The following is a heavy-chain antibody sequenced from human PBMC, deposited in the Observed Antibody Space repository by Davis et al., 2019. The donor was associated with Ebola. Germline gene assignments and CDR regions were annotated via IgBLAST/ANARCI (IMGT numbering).Heavy chain of an antibody. J-gene: IGHJ4*02. CDR2: INTDGSEK. Sequence: GGSLRLSCAASGFTFSQAPGKGLEWVAKINTDGSEKHYVDSLEGRFTVSRDNARNSVFLQMTSLRVDDTATYFCARDPFWGALDYWGQGALVTVTS. V-gene: IGHV3-7*03. D-gene: IGHD3-16*01. CDR3: ARDPFWGALDY. CDR1: GFTFS.